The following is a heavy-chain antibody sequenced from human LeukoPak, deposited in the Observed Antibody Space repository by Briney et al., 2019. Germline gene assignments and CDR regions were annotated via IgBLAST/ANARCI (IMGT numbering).Heavy chain of an antibody. CDR3: ARLGCSTANCYVSH. CDR1: GFTFNHYG. J-gene: IGHJ4*01. CDR2: IWSDGTNR. Sequence: PGRSLTLSCAATGFTFNHYGMHWVRQAPGKGLEWVAVIWSDGTNRYYADSVKGRFTISRDDSRNTVYLQMNSLRPEDTGVYYCARLGCSTANCYVSHWGQGALVIVSS. D-gene: IGHD2-2*01. V-gene: IGHV3-33*01.